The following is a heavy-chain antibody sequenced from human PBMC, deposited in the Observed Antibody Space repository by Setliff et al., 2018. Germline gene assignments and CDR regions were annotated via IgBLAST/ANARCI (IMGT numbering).Heavy chain of an antibody. J-gene: IGHJ6*02. CDR2: LHTSGTT. CDR3: AKEHVVISFVTNTHHHYGMDV. Sequence: SQTLSLTCAVSGGSITSGSYYWSWIRQPAGEGLEWIGRLHTSGTTDYNPSLKGRVTISADTSTNHFSLRMTSVSAADTAVYYCAKEHVVISFVTNTHHHYGMDVWGQGATVTVSS. V-gene: IGHV4-61*02. D-gene: IGHD2-8*01. CDR1: GGSITSGSYY.